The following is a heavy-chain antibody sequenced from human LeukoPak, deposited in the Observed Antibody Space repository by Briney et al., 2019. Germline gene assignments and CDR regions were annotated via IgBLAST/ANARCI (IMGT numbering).Heavy chain of an antibody. D-gene: IGHD2-15*01. CDR1: GFTFSNYA. CDR2: IRGNGDDT. J-gene: IGHJ4*02. Sequence: GGSLRLSCAASGFTFSNYAMSWVRQAPGKGLEWVSRIRGNGDDTHYADSVRGRFTISRDNSKNTLYLQMNSLRAEDTAVYFCAKGGAYCSGGSCSNLDYWGQGTLVTVSS. CDR3: AKGGAYCSGGSCSNLDY. V-gene: IGHV3-23*01.